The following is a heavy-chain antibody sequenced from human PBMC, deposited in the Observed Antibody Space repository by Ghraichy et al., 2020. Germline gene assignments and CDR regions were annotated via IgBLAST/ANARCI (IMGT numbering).Heavy chain of an antibody. J-gene: IGHJ3*02. CDR2: IYHSGST. D-gene: IGHD5-18*01. V-gene: IGHV4-30-2*01. CDR3: ARDRTHRTHGWIHPTRAFDI. Sequence: SETLSLTCAVSGGSISSGGYSWSWIRQPPGKGLEWIGYIYHSGSTYYNPSLKSRVTILVDRSKNQFSLKLSSVTAADTAVYYCARDRTHRTHGWIHPTRAFDIWGQGTMVTVSS. CDR1: GGSISSGGYS.